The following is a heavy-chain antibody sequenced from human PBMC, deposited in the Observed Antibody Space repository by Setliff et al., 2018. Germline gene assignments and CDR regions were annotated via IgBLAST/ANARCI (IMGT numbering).Heavy chain of an antibody. CDR1: GASINSGHY. CDR3: ATPGRDDLDSPFEPFDI. CDR2: IYHRGRK. D-gene: IGHD3-3*01. Sequence: PSETLSLTCAVSGASINSGHYWGWIRQPPGKGLEWIATIYHRGRKYYNPSPQSRVSVSLDTSKNHFSLRLTSMTAADTAVYYCATPGRDDLDSPFEPFDIWGQGTMVTVSS. J-gene: IGHJ3*02. V-gene: IGHV4-38-2*01.